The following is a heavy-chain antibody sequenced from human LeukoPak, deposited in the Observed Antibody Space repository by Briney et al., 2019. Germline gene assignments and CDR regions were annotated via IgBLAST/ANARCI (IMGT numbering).Heavy chain of an antibody. CDR1: GGSISSSNYY. J-gene: IGHJ4*02. Sequence: SETLSLTCTVSGGSISSSNYYWGWVRQPPGKGLEWIGRIYTSGSTNYNPSLKSRVTMSVDTSKNQFSLKLSSVTAADTAVYYCAREMMYSSSSWDYWGQGTLVTVSS. CDR3: AREMMYSSSSWDY. CDR2: IYTSGST. V-gene: IGHV4-39*07. D-gene: IGHD6-6*01.